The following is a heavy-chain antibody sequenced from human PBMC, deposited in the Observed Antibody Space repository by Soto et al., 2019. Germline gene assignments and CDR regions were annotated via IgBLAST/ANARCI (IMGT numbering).Heavy chain of an antibody. Sequence: QVQLQESGPGLVKPSGTLSLTCAVSGDSVSSPYYWCWVRQPPGKGLEWIGEVFHTGTTRYNPSLRSRVTISMDKSNNPFSLDLSSVTAADTAVYYCASSAGWYAVHSWGPGTLVIVSS. D-gene: IGHD2-15*01. CDR1: GDSVSSPYY. CDR3: ASSAGWYAVHS. J-gene: IGHJ4*02. V-gene: IGHV4-4*02. CDR2: VFHTGTT.